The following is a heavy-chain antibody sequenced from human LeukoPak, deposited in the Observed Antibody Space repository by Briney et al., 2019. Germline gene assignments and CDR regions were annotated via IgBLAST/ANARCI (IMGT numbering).Heavy chain of an antibody. CDR1: GFTFSSYA. CDR2: ISGSGGST. V-gene: IGHV3-23*01. D-gene: IGHD3-3*01. Sequence: GGSLRLSCAASGFTFSSYAMSWVRQAPGKGLEWVSAISGSGGSTYYADSVKGRFTISRDNSKNTLYLQMNSLRAEDTTVYYCAKHSFYYDFWSGYLGGRDAFDIWGQGTMVTVSS. CDR3: AKHSFYYDFWSGYLGGRDAFDI. J-gene: IGHJ3*02.